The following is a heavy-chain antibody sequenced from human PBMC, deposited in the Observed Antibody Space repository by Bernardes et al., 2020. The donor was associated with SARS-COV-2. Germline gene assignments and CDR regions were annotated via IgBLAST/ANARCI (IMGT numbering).Heavy chain of an antibody. J-gene: IGHJ5*02. CDR2: INTYNGNT. V-gene: IGHV1-18*04. CDR1: GYTFTDHW. Sequence: ASVQVSCKASGYTFTDHWISWVRQAPGQGLEWMGWINTYNGNTNYAQNLQGRVTVTTDKSTSTAYMELKSLRADDTAIYYCARVGAGWYSYNWFDPWGQGTLVTVSS. D-gene: IGHD6-19*01. CDR3: ARVGAGWYSYNWFDP.